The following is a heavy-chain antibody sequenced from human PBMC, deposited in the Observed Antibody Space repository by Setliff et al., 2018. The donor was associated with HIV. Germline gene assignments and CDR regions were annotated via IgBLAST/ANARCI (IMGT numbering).Heavy chain of an antibody. V-gene: IGHV3-11*06. CDR3: AREIVTLYTGGHYLYGIDV. CDR2: ISTTSSYT. J-gene: IGHJ6*02. CDR1: GFTFSDYY. D-gene: IGHD3-22*01. Sequence: GGSLRLSCAASGFTFSDYYMSWIRQAPGKGLEWVSYISTTSSYTNYADSVKGRFTISRENARNSLYLQMNSLRAGDTAVYYCAREIVTLYTGGHYLYGIDVWGQGTAVTVSS.